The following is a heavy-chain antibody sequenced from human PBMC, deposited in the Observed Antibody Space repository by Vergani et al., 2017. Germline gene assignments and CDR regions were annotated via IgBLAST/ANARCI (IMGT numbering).Heavy chain of an antibody. CDR2: INPSGGST. D-gene: IGHD3-22*01. V-gene: IGHV1-46*01. J-gene: IGHJ4*02. CDR3: ARVARGNNYYDSRGYFN. CDR1: GYTFTSYY. Sequence: QVQLVQSGAEVKKPGASVKVSCKASGYTFTSYYMHWVRQAPGQGLEWMGIINPSGGSTSYAQKFQGRVTMTRDTSTSTVYMELSSLRSEDTAVYYCARVARGNNYYDSRGYFNWGQGTLVTVSS.